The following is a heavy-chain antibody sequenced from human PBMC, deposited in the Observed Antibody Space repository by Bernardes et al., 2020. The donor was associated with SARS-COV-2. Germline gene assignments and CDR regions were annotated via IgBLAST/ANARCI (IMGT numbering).Heavy chain of an antibody. V-gene: IGHV1-2*02. J-gene: IGHJ6*02. D-gene: IGHD1-26*01. Sequence: ASVKVSCKASGYTFTGYYMHWVRQAPGQGLEWMGWINPNSGGTNYAQKFQGRVTMTRDTSISTAYMELSRLRSDDTAVYYCARRSGSYLYYYGMDVWGQGTTVTVSS. CDR1: GYTFTGYY. CDR3: ARRSGSYLYYYGMDV. CDR2: INPNSGGT.